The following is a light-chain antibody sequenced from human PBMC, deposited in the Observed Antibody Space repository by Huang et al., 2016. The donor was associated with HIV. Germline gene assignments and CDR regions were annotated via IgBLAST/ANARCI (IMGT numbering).Light chain of an antibody. J-gene: IGKJ5*01. CDR3: QQTYSTAIT. CDR1: QRISTY. Sequence: DIQMTQSPSSLSASVGDRVTITCRASQRISTYLNWYQQKPGKAPKLLIFAASTLQSGVPSTSSGSGSGTDFTLTISSLQPEDFATYYCQQTYSTAITFGQGTRLEIK. CDR2: AAS. V-gene: IGKV1-39*01.